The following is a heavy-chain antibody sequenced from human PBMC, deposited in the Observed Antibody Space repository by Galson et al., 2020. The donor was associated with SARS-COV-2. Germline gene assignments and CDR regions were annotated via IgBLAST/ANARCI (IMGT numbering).Heavy chain of an antibody. J-gene: IGHJ4*02. Sequence: ASETLSLTCTVSGGSISSSSYYWGWIRQPPGKGLEWIGSIYYSGSTYYNPSLKSRVTISVDTSKNQFSLKLSSVTAADTAVYYCARLSRLDGPDYWGQGTLVTVSS. D-gene: IGHD3-3*01. CDR3: ARLSRLDGPDY. CDR2: IYYSGST. CDR1: GGSISSSSYY. V-gene: IGHV4-39*01.